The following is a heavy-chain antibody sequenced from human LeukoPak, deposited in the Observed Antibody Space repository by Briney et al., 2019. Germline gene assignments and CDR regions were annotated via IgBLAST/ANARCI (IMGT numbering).Heavy chain of an antibody. J-gene: IGHJ6*02. CDR3: ARGRGYSGYDHYYYYGMDV. D-gene: IGHD5-12*01. CDR1: GGSFSGYY. Sequence: SETLSLTCAVYGGSFSGYYWSWIRQPPGEGLEWIGEINHSGSTNYNPSLKSRVTISVDTSKNQFSLKLSSVTAADTAVYYCARGRGYSGYDHYYYYGMDVWGQGTTVTVSS. CDR2: INHSGST. V-gene: IGHV4-34*01.